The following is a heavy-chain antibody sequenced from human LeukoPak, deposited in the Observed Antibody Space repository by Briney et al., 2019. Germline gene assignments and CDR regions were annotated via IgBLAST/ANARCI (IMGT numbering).Heavy chain of an antibody. V-gene: IGHV3-23*01. CDR2: FSGSVDAT. D-gene: IGHD1-14*01. CDR3: TTSLRY. CDR1: GFTFSTYA. Sequence: PGRSLRLSYAASGFTFSTYAMNWVRQAPGKGLEWVSTFSGSVDATYYADSVKGRFTISRDNSKNTLYLQMNSLKTEDTAVYYCTTSLRYWGQGTLVTVSS. J-gene: IGHJ4*02.